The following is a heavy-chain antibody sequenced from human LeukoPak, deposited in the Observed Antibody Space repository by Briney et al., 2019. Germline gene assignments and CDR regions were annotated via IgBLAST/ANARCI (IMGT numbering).Heavy chain of an antibody. CDR1: GGTFSSYA. Sequence: SVKVSCKXSGGTFSSYAISWVRQAPGQGLEGMGGIIPIFGTANYSQKFQGRVTITTDESTSTAYMELSSLRSEDTAVYYRASPARAYYYDSSGYPTDAFDIWGQGTMVTVSS. CDR3: ASPARAYYYDSSGYPTDAFDI. V-gene: IGHV1-69*05. CDR2: IIPIFGTA. D-gene: IGHD3-22*01. J-gene: IGHJ3*02.